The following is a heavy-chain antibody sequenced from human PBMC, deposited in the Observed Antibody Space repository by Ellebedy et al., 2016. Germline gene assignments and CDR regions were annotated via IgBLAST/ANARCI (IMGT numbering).Heavy chain of an antibody. CDR3: ARIWSGWYKSDY. J-gene: IGHJ4*02. D-gene: IGHD6-19*01. CDR2: ISAYNGNT. Sequence: ASVKVSXKASVGTFSSYAISWVRQAPGQGLEWMGWISAYNGNTNYAQKLQGRVTMTTDTSTSTAYMELRSLRSDDTAVYYCARIWSGWYKSDYWGQGTLVTVSS. V-gene: IGHV1-18*01. CDR1: VGTFSSYA.